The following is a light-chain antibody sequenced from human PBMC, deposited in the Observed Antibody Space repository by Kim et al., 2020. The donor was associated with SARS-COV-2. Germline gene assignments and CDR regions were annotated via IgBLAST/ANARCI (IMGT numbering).Light chain of an antibody. Sequence: QSALTQPRSVSGSPGQSVTISCTGTSSDVGGYNYVSWYQQHPGKAPKLMIYDVSKRPSGIPDRFSGSKSGNTASLTVSGLQAEDEADYYCCSYAGSYSVFETGTKVTVL. CDR1: SSDVGGYNY. V-gene: IGLV2-11*01. J-gene: IGLJ1*01. CDR2: DVS. CDR3: CSYAGSYSV.